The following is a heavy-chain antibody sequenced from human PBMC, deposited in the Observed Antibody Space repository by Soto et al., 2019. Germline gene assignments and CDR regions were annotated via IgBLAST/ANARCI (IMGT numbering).Heavy chain of an antibody. V-gene: IGHV4-61*01. D-gene: IGHD3-10*01. J-gene: IGHJ6*02. CDR3: ARDQYEFRGVSYYYAVAV. CDR1: GDSVSSESHY. CDR2: IYYTGST. Sequence: QVQLQESGPGLVKPSETLSLTCTVSGDSVSSESHYWSWIRQTPGKGLEWIGYIYYTGSTNYNPSLNGRVTMSLDTSRDQVSLRLRSVTRADTAVYYCARDQYEFRGVSYYYAVAVWGQGTKVTVSS.